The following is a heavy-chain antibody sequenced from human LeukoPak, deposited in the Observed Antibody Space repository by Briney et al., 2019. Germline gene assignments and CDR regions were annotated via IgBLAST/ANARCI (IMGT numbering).Heavy chain of an antibody. V-gene: IGHV1-18*01. D-gene: IGHD1-26*01. CDR3: ATDLGPWELPYYYGMDV. J-gene: IGHJ6*02. CDR2: ISGYNGNT. Sequence: GASVKVSCKASGHTLTSYGISWVRQAPGQGLEWMGWISGYNGNTNYAQKLQGRVTMTEDTSTDTAYMEMSSLRSEDTAVYYCATDLGPWELPYYYGMDVWGQGTTVIVS. CDR1: GHTLTSYG.